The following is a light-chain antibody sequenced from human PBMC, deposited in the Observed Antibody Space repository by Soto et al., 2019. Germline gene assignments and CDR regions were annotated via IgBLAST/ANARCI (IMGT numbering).Light chain of an antibody. Sequence: EIVLTQSPATLSLSPGERATLSCRASQSVSSSYLAWYQQKPGQAPRLLIYGASTRATGIPARFSGSGSGTEFTLTISSLQSEDFAVYYCQQYNNWPRTSGQGTKVDI. CDR3: QQYNNWPRT. CDR1: QSVSSSY. J-gene: IGKJ1*01. CDR2: GAS. V-gene: IGKV3-15*01.